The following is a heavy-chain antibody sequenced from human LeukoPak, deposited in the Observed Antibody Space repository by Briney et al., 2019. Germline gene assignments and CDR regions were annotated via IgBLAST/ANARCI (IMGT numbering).Heavy chain of an antibody. Sequence: PGGSLRLSCAASGFTFSSYAMSWVRQAPGKGLEWVSAISGSGGSTYYADSVKGRFTISGDNSKNTLYLQMNSLRAEDTAVYYCAKGFHTERIFPYSSSWYGYFDYWGQGTLVTVSS. CDR2: ISGSGGST. J-gene: IGHJ4*02. CDR1: GFTFSSYA. CDR3: AKGFHTERIFPYSSSWYGYFDY. D-gene: IGHD6-13*01. V-gene: IGHV3-23*01.